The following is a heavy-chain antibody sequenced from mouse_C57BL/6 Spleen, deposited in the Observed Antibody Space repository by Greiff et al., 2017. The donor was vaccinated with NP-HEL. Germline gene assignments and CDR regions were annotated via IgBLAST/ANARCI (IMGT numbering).Heavy chain of an antibody. D-gene: IGHD2-3*01. Sequence: QVQLQQSGAELVRPGTSVKMSCKASGYTFTNYWIGWAKQRPGHGLEWIGDIYPGGGYTNYNEKFKGKATLTADKSSSTAYMQFSSLTSEDSAVYFCARSDDGYYLIAYWGQGTLVTVSA. V-gene: IGHV1-63*01. CDR3: ARSDDGYYLIAY. CDR1: GYTFTNYW. CDR2: IYPGGGYT. J-gene: IGHJ3*01.